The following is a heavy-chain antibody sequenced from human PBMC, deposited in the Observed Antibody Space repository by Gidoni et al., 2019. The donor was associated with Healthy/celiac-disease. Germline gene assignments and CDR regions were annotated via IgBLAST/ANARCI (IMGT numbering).Heavy chain of an antibody. CDR1: GFTFSSEA. D-gene: IGHD3-22*01. Sequence: EVQLLESGGGLVQPGGSLRLSCAASGFTFSSEAMSWVRPAPGKGLEGVSAISGSGGSTYYADSVKGRFTISRDKSKNTLYLQMNSLRAEDTAVYYCAKGKDSSGYYFLVYWGQGTLVTVSS. V-gene: IGHV3-23*01. CDR3: AKGKDSSGYYFLVY. CDR2: ISGSGGST. J-gene: IGHJ4*02.